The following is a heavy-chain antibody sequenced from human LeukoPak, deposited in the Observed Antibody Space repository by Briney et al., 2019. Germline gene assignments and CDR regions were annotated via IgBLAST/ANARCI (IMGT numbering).Heavy chain of an antibody. J-gene: IGHJ4*02. D-gene: IGHD5-18*01. V-gene: IGHV3-21*01. CDR2: ISSSSSYI. CDR1: GFTFSSYG. CDR3: ARDYGYSYGYTDY. Sequence: GGSLRLSCAASGFTFSSYGMHWVRQAPGKGLEWVSSISSSSSYIYYADSVKGRFTISRDNAKNSLYLQMNSLRAEDTAVYYCARDYGYSYGYTDYWGQGTLVTVSS.